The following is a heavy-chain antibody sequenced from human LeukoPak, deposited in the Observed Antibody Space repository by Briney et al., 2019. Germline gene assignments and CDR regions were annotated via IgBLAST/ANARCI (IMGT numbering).Heavy chain of an antibody. V-gene: IGHV1-8*01. Sequence: ASVKVSCKASGYTFTSYDINWVRQATGQGLEWMGWMNPNSGNTGYAQKFQGRVTMTRNTSMSTAYMELSSLTSEDTAVYYCASGRTPKVAGLEGSWGQGTLVTVSS. J-gene: IGHJ5*02. D-gene: IGHD6-19*01. CDR1: GYTFTSYD. CDR2: MNPNSGNT. CDR3: ASGRTPKVAGLEGS.